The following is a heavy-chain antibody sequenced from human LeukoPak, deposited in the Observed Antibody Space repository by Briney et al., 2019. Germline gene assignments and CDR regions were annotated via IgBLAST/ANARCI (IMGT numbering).Heavy chain of an antibody. D-gene: IGHD3-22*01. V-gene: IGHV1-18*01. CDR3: ARAQGYYDSSGYSLFDY. J-gene: IGHJ4*02. Sequence: GASVKVSCKASGYTFTSYGISWVRQVPGQGLEWMGWISAYNGNTNYAQKLQGRVTMTRNTSISTAYMELSSLRSEDTAVYYCARAQGYYDSSGYSLFDYWGQGTLVTVSS. CDR2: ISAYNGNT. CDR1: GYTFTSYG.